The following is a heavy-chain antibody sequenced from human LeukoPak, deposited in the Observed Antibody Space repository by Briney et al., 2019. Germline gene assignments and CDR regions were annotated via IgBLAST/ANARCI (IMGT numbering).Heavy chain of an antibody. J-gene: IGHJ4*02. Sequence: GGSLRLSCAASGFTFSSHWMNWVRQAPGKGLEWVATMNQDGSEKYYVDSVKGRFTISGDSAKNSLYLQMNGLRAEDTSVYYCTEVSGYWGQGTLATVSS. CDR3: TEVSGY. CDR2: MNQDGSEK. CDR1: GFTFSSHW. V-gene: IGHV3-7*01.